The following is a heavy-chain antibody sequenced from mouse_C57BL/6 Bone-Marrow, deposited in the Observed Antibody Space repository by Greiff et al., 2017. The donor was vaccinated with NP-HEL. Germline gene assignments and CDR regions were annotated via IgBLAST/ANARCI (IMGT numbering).Heavy chain of an antibody. CDR2: IDPNSGGT. CDR1: GYTFTSYW. D-gene: IGHD1-1*01. J-gene: IGHJ3*01. V-gene: IGHV1-72*01. Sequence: QVQLQQPGAELVKPGASVKLSCKASGYTFTSYWMHWVKQRPGRGLEWIGRIDPNSGGTKYNEKFKSKATLTVDKPSSTAYMQLSSLTSEDSAVYYCARRDPYYCGSGLAYWGQGTLVTVSA. CDR3: ARRDPYYCGSGLAY.